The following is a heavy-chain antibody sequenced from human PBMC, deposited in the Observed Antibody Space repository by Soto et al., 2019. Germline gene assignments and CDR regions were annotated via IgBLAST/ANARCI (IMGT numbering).Heavy chain of an antibody. Sequence: TLSLTCAVSGYSITAGGYYWSWIRHHPGKGLEWIGSFYSSGSIIYNPSLRSRVSISGDTSSNQFSMSLTSVTAADTARYYCARMYSSGSGWFHPWSQGTLVTVSS. CDR3: ARMYSSGSGWFHP. CDR2: FYSSGSI. J-gene: IGHJ5*02. V-gene: IGHV4-31*11. D-gene: IGHD6-19*01. CDR1: GYSITAGGYY.